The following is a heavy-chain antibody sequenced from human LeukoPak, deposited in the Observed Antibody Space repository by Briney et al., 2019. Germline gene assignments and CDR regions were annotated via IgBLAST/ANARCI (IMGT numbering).Heavy chain of an antibody. J-gene: IGHJ5*02. CDR1: GGSISSYY. CDR3: ARERRGTTGAVLFDP. D-gene: IGHD1-1*01. V-gene: IGHV4-59*12. Sequence: SETLSLTCTVSGGSISSYYWSWIRQPPGKGLEWIGYIYYSGSTNYNPSLKSRVTISVDTSKNQFSLKLSSVTAADTAVYYCARERRGTTGAVLFDPWGQGTLVTVSS. CDR2: IYYSGST.